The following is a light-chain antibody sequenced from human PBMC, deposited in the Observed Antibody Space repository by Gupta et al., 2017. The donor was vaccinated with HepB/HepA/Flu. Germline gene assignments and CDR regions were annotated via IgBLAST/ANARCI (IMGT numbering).Light chain of an antibody. J-gene: IGLJ3*02. CDR2: EVT. CDR1: SSDVGGYIY. CDR3: RSDAGSNFWV. Sequence: QSALTQPPSASGSPGQSVTISCTGTSSDVGGYIYVSWYQQRPGKARKLMIYEVTKRPSGVPGRFSGSKSANTASLTVSGLTEEDDADYYCRSDAGSNFWVFGGGTKLTVL. V-gene: IGLV2-8*01.